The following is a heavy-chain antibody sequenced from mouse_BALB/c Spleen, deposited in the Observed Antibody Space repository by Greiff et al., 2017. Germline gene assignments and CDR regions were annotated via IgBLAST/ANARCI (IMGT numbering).Heavy chain of an antibody. CDR2: ISYSGST. J-gene: IGHJ3*01. Sequence: EVKLQESGPGLVKPSQSLSLTCTVTGYSITSDYAWNWIRQFPGNKLEWMGYISYSGSTSYNPSLKSRISITRDTSKNQFFLQLNSVTTEDTATYYCARRGSGYFAYWGQGTLVTVSA. CDR1: GYSITSDYA. V-gene: IGHV3-2*02. CDR3: ARRGSGYFAY. D-gene: IGHD3-1*01.